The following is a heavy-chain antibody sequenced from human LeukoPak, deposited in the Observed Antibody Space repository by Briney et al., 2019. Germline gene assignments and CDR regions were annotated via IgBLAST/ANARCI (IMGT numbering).Heavy chain of an antibody. CDR3: AREGSSSSSWYSSY. CDR1: GFTFSSYW. D-gene: IGHD6-13*01. Sequence: GGSLRLSCAASGFTFSSYWMSWVRQAPGKGLEWVAKIKQDGSEKYYVGSVKGRFTISRDNAKNSLYLQMNSLRAEDTAVYYCAREGSSSSSWYSSYWGQGTLVTVSS. V-gene: IGHV3-7*04. CDR2: IKQDGSEK. J-gene: IGHJ4*02.